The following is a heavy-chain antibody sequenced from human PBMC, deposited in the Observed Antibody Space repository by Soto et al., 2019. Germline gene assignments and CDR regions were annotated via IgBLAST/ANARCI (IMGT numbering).Heavy chain of an antibody. Sequence: GGSLRLSCVASVFSFSRHGMQWVRQAPGKGLEYVSGIGANGRATYYSNSVKGRFSIFRDNPKNIMYLQMDNLTSVDTAIYYCARSGGLPYYYALDVWGQGTTVTVSS. J-gene: IGHJ6*02. V-gene: IGHV3-64*01. CDR2: IGANGRAT. CDR1: VFSFSRHG. D-gene: IGHD3-16*01. CDR3: ARSGGLPYYYALDV.